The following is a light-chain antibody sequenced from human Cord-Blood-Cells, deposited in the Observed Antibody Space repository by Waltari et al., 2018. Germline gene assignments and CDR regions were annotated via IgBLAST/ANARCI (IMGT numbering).Light chain of an antibody. V-gene: IGKV4-1*01. CDR2: WEA. CDR3: QQYYSTPLT. J-gene: IGKJ4*01. Sequence: DIVMTQSPDSLAVSLGERATINCKSSQSVLYNSNNKNYLAWYQQKPVQPPKLLIYWEATRESGVPDRFSGSGSGTDFTLTISSLQAEDVAVYYCQQYYSTPLTFGGGTKVEIK. CDR1: QSVLYNSNNKNY.